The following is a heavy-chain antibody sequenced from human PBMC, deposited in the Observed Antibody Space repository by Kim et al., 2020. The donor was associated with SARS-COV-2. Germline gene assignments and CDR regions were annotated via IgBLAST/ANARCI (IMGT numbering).Heavy chain of an antibody. D-gene: IGHD6-13*01. Sequence: SETLSLTCTVSGGSISSSSYYWGWIRQPPGKGLEWIGSIYYSGSTYYNPSLKSRVTISVDTSKNQFSLKLSSVTAADTAVYYCARHKGQQLVQVDYWGQGTLVTVSS. CDR3: ARHKGQQLVQVDY. J-gene: IGHJ4*02. V-gene: IGHV4-39*01. CDR1: GGSISSSSYY. CDR2: IYYSGST.